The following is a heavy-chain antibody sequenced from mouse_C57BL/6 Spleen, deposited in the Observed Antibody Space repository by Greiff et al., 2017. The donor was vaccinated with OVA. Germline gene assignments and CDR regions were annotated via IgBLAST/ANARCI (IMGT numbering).Heavy chain of an antibody. V-gene: IGHV1-26*01. CDR1: GYTFTDSY. J-gene: IGHJ2*01. CDR2: INPNNGGT. D-gene: IGHD1-1*01. Sequence: EVQLQQSGPELVKPGASVKISCKASGYTFTDSYMNWVKQSHGKSLAWIGDINPNNGGTSYNQKFKGKATLTVDKSSSTAYMELRSLTSEDSAVYYCASRGYGSSPDYWGQGTTLTVSS. CDR3: ASRGYGSSPDY.